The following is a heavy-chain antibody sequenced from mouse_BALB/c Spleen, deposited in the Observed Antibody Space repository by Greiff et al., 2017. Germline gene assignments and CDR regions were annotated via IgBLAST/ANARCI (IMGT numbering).Heavy chain of an antibody. Sequence: QVQLQQSGAELAKPGASVKMSCKASGYTFTSYWMHWVKQRPGQGLEWIGYINPSTGYTEYNQKFKDKATLTADKSSSTAYMQLSSLTSEDSAVYYCANYGSSYGAMDYWGQGTSVTVSS. CDR1: GYTFTSYW. CDR2: INPSTGYT. V-gene: IGHV1-7*01. J-gene: IGHJ4*01. CDR3: ANYGSSYGAMDY. D-gene: IGHD1-1*01.